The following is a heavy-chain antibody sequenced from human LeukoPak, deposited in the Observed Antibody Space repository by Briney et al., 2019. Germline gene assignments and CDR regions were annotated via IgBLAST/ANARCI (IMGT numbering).Heavy chain of an antibody. V-gene: IGHV3-30-3*01. D-gene: IGHD6-13*01. CDR3: ARDPESSSWLFDY. CDR2: ISYDGSNK. J-gene: IGHJ4*02. CDR1: GFTFSSYA. Sequence: GGSLRLSCAASGFTFSSYAMHWVRQAPGKGLEWVAVISYDGSNKYCADSVKGRFTISRDNSKNMLYLQMNSLRAEDTAVYYCARDPESSSWLFDYWGQGTLVTVSS.